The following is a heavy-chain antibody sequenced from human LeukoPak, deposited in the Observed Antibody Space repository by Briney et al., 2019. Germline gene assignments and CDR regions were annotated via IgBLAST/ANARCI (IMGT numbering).Heavy chain of an antibody. CDR3: ARDPRNYYDSSGYPDDY. CDR1: GYTFTSYG. D-gene: IGHD3-22*01. J-gene: IGHJ4*02. CDR2: ISAYNGNT. V-gene: IGHV1-18*01. Sequence: GASVKVSCKASGYTFTSYGISWVRQAPGQGLEWMGWISAYNGNTNYAQKLQGRVTMTTDTSTSTAYMELRSLRSDDTAVYYCARDPRNYYDSSGYPDDYWGQGTLVTVSS.